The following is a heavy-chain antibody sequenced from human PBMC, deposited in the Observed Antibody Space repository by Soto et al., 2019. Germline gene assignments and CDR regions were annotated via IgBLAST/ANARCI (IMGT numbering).Heavy chain of an antibody. CDR2: VDPGDSYT. CDR1: GYNFGSYW. CDR3: ARQWHESGSGWAVTPMDC. V-gene: IGHV5-10-1*01. Sequence: GESLKISCKTSGYNFGSYWVAWVRQVPGKGLEWMGRVDPGDSYTNYSPSFEGHVTISGDMSITTAYLDWGSLAASDTGIYYCARQWHESGSGWAVTPMDCWGQGTLVTVSS. J-gene: IGHJ4*02. D-gene: IGHD6-19*01.